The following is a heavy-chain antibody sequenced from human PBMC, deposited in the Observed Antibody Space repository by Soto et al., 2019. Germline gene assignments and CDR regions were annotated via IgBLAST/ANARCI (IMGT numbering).Heavy chain of an antibody. CDR2: IFYTGST. Sequence: SETLSLTCTVSGGSITSYYWSWIRQSPGKGLEWIGYIFYTGSTNYNPSLKSRVTISIDTSKNQFSLNLSSVTAADTGVYYCARLSRGAAADFDYWGQGTLVTVSS. D-gene: IGHD6-13*01. J-gene: IGHJ4*02. V-gene: IGHV4-59*08. CDR1: GGSITSYY. CDR3: ARLSRGAAADFDY.